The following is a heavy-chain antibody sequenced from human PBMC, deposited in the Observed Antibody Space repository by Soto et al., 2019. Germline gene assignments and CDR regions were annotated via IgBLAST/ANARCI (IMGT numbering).Heavy chain of an antibody. J-gene: IGHJ4*02. V-gene: IGHV4-59*01. Sequence: PSETLSLTCTVSGGSISSYYWSWIRQPPGKGLEWIGYIYYSGSTNYNPSLKSRVTISVDTSKNQFSLKLGSVTAADTAVYYCARFPRGYSYGHFDYWGQGTLVTVSS. CDR1: GGSISSYY. CDR3: ARFPRGYSYGHFDY. D-gene: IGHD5-18*01. CDR2: IYYSGST.